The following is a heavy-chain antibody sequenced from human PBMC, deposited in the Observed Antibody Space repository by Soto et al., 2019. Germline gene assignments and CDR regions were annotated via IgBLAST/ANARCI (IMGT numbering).Heavy chain of an antibody. CDR1: GFTFSSYE. V-gene: IGHV3-48*03. J-gene: IGHJ6*02. Sequence: PGGSLRLSCAASGFTFSSYEMNWVRQAPGKGLEWVSYISSSGSTIYYADSVKGRFTISRDNAKNSLYLQMNSLRAEDTAVYYCARVGRGFMADYGMDVWGQGTTVTVSS. D-gene: IGHD1-26*01. CDR2: ISSSGSTI. CDR3: ARVGRGFMADYGMDV.